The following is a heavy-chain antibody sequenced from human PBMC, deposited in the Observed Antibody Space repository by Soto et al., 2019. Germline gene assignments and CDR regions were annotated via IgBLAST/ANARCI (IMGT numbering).Heavy chain of an antibody. CDR1: GYTFTSYA. D-gene: IGHD6-13*01. Sequence: GASVRVSCKAAGYTFTSYAMHWVRQAPGQRLEWMGWINAGNGNTKYSQKFQGRVTITRDTSASTAYMELSSLRSEDTAVYYCASPKGYSSSWSRFPSLNYWGQGTLVTVSS. CDR3: ASPKGYSSSWSRFPSLNY. V-gene: IGHV1-3*01. J-gene: IGHJ4*02. CDR2: INAGNGNT.